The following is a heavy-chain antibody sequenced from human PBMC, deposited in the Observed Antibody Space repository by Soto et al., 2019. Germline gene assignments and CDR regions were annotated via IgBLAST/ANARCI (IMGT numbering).Heavy chain of an antibody. D-gene: IGHD3-10*01. CDR3: VRAWNAFIYGSLD. CDR1: GLTFTTYN. J-gene: IGHJ4*02. Sequence: QVGRSLRLSCPVSGLTFTTYNFNWVRQAPGKGLEWISFINPGSTTRHYADSVKGRFTISRDNAKNSLYLQMNSLTDADTAVYYCVRAWNAFIYGSLDWGQGTLITLAS. CDR2: INPGSTTR. V-gene: IGHV3-48*02.